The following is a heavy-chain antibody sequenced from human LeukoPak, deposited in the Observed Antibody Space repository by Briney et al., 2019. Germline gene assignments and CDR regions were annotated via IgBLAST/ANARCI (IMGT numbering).Heavy chain of an antibody. D-gene: IGHD2-15*01. CDR1: GVSISSSNSY. J-gene: IGHJ6*03. CDR2: IYHSGST. CDR3: ARVRVTVVVAATPKGYMDV. V-gene: IGHV4-39*07. Sequence: SETLSLTCTVSGVSISSSNSYWGWIRQPPGKGLEWIGEIYHSGSTNYNPSLKSRVTISVDKSKNQFSLKLSSVTAADTAVYYCARVRVTVVVAATPKGYMDVWGKGTTVTVSS.